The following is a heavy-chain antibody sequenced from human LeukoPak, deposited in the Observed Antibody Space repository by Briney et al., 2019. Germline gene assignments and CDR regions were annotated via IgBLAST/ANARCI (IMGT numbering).Heavy chain of an antibody. D-gene: IGHD5-12*01. CDR3: VKPGVAIVATSYYFDY. CDR2: ISSNGGNT. CDR1: VFTFSSYE. V-gene: IGHV3-64D*06. J-gene: IGHJ4*02. Sequence: GGSLRLSCSASVFTFSSYEMHWVRQAPGKGLEYVSGISSNGGNTYYADSVKGRFTISRDNSKNTLYLQMSSLRAEDTAVYYCVKPGVAIVATSYYFDYWGQGTLATVSS.